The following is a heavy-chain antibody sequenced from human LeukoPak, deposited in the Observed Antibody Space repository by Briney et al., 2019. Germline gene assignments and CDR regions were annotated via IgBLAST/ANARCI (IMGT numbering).Heavy chain of an antibody. Sequence: PSETLSLTCSVSGYSIGTGNYWAWVRQPPGKGLEWIGCVFHSGTHYQSSLTTRATISMDTSANQFSLKLTSMTAADSAFYYCTKTSGGGGHDSWGQGILVTVSS. CDR1: GYSIGTGNY. D-gene: IGHD4-23*01. CDR3: TKTSGGGGHDS. J-gene: IGHJ5*01. V-gene: IGHV4-38-2*01. CDR2: VFHSGT.